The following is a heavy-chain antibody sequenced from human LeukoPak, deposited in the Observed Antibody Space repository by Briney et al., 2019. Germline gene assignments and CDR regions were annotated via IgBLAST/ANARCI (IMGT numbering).Heavy chain of an antibody. V-gene: IGHV3-7*01. CDR3: AREAAWRNWYFDL. J-gene: IGHJ2*01. D-gene: IGHD2-15*01. Sequence: GGSLRLSCEGSGFTFSNYWMSWVRQAPGKGLEWVANIQQHGSETYYGDSVKGRFTISRDNAKNSLYLQMNSLRAEDTAVYYCAREAAWRNWYFDLWGRGTLVTVSS. CDR1: GFTFSNYW. CDR2: IQQHGSET.